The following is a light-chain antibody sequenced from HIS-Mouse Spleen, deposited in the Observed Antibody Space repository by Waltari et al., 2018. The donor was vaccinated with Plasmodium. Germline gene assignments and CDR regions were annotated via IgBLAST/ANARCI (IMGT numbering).Light chain of an antibody. CDR1: ALPKKY. V-gene: IGLV3-10*01. CDR3: YSTDSSGNHRV. Sequence: SYELTQPPSVSVSPGQTARITCSGDALPKKYAYWYQQKSGQAPVLVICGDSKRPSGILVSFSGSSAGTMATLTISGAHVEDEADYYCYSTDSSGNHRVFGGGTKLTVL. J-gene: IGLJ3*02. CDR2: GDS.